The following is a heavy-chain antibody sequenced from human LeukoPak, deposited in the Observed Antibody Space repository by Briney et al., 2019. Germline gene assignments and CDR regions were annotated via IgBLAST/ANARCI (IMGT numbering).Heavy chain of an antibody. Sequence: GGSLRLSCSASGFTFSSYAMHWVRQAPGKGLEYVSAISSNGSSTYYADSVKGRFTISRDNSKNTLYLQMSSLRAEDTAVYYCARGQLPRPDLYSSGFDNWGQGTLVTVSS. V-gene: IGHV3-64D*09. D-gene: IGHD6-19*01. CDR1: GFTFSSYA. CDR3: ARGQLPRPDLYSSGFDN. CDR2: ISSNGSST. J-gene: IGHJ4*02.